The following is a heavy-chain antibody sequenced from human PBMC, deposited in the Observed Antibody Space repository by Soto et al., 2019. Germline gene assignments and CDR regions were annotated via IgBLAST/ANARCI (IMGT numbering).Heavy chain of an antibody. J-gene: IGHJ6*02. V-gene: IGHV4-59*01. CDR2: IFYSGST. D-gene: IGHD2-21*02. CDR1: GGSISSYY. Sequence: EALALPCPVYGGSISSYYWSWIRQPPGKGLEWIGHIFYSGSTEYNPSLKSRVTISVDTSKTQFSLKLSSVTAADTAVYYCERDRKKVTWYYGMDVWGQGTKVTVYS. CDR3: ERDRKKVTWYYGMDV.